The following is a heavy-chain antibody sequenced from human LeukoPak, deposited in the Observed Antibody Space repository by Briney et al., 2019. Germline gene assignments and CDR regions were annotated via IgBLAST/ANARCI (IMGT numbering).Heavy chain of an antibody. Sequence: ASVKVSCKASGYTLTGYYMHWVRQAPGQGLEWMGWINPNSGGTKYAQKFQGRVTMTRDTSINTAYMELSRLRSDDTGVYYCARDVKLSSSGDCYYYYMDVWGEGTTVTVSS. CDR1: GYTLTGYY. D-gene: IGHD6-13*01. V-gene: IGHV1-2*02. CDR3: ARDVKLSSSGDCYYYYMDV. CDR2: INPNSGGT. J-gene: IGHJ6*03.